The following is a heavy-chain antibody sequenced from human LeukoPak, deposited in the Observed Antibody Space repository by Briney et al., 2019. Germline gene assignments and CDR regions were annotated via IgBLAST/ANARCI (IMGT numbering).Heavy chain of an antibody. V-gene: IGHV4-39*02. J-gene: IGHJ4*02. CDR1: GDSISSSNWF. CDR3: AKDPHSSGGYFDY. Sequence: SETLSLTCTVSGDSISSSNWFWGWIRLPPGKGPEWIGSIYNSGNSYYNPSLESRVSMSVDTSKNQFSLNLISVTAADTAAYYCAKDPHSSGGYFDYWGQGTLVTVSS. D-gene: IGHD1-26*01. CDR2: IYNSGNS.